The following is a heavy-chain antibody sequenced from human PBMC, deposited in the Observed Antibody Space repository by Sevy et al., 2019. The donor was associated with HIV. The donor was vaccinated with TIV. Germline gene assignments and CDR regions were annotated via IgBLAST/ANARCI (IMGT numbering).Heavy chain of an antibody. J-gene: IGHJ4*02. Sequence: GETLKISCAASGFTFRSSAMSWVRQAPGKGLEWVSAIKNSGDSTYYADSVKGRFTISRDNSKNTLYLQMNSLRAEDTAVYYCAKGTRLPDWGYYLDYWGQGTLVTVSS. D-gene: IGHD3-16*01. V-gene: IGHV3-23*01. CDR3: AKGTRLPDWGYYLDY. CDR2: IKNSGDST. CDR1: GFTFRSSA.